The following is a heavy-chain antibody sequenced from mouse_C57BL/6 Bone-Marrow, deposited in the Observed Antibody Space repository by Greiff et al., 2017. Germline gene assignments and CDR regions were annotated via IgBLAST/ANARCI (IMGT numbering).Heavy chain of an antibody. D-gene: IGHD2-4*01. CDR3: AREEGDDSWYFDV. J-gene: IGHJ1*03. Sequence: QVQLQQSGAELVRPGTSVKMSCKASGYTFTNYWIGWAKQRPGHGLEWIGDIYPGGGYTNYNEKFKGQATLTATKSSSTAYMQGSSLTSEDSAFYYCAREEGDDSWYFDVWGTGTTITVSS. V-gene: IGHV1-63*01. CDR2: IYPGGGYT. CDR1: GYTFTNYW.